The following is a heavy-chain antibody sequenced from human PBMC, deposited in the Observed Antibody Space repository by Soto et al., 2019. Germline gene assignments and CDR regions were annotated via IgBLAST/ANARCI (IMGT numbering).Heavy chain of an antibody. D-gene: IGHD3-22*01. Sequence: QVQLVESGGGVVQPGRSLRLSCTASGFSVSTYVIHWVRQAPGKGLEWVAVLWYDGSREYYAESAKGRFTISRDNSKNTMYLQMNSLRAEDTAVYYCARVPRYDTWYFDYWGQGTLATVSS. V-gene: IGHV3-33*01. CDR2: LWYDGSRE. CDR3: ARVPRYDTWYFDY. CDR1: GFSVSTYV. J-gene: IGHJ4*02.